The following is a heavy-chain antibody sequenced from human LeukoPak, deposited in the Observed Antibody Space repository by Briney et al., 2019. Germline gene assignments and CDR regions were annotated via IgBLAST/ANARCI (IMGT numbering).Heavy chain of an antibody. D-gene: IGHD3-3*01. J-gene: IGHJ4*02. V-gene: IGHV3-30*02. Sequence: PGGSLRLSCAASGFTFSSYGMHWVRQAPGKGLEWVAFIRYDGSNKYYADSVKGRFTISRDNSENTLYLQMNSLRAEDTAVYYCAKGGTYYDFWSGYYWGQGTLVTVSS. CDR1: GFTFSSYG. CDR2: IRYDGSNK. CDR3: AKGGTYYDFWSGYY.